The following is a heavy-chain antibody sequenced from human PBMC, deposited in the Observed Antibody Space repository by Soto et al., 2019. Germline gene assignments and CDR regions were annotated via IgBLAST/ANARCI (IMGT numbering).Heavy chain of an antibody. Sequence: EVQLVESGGGLVQPGGSLRLSCAASGFTFSSYDMHWVRQATGKGLEWVSAIGTAGDTYYPGSVKGRFTISRENAKNSLYLQMNSMRAEDTAVYYCARSEYSYGRLAGYGMDVWGQGTTVTVSS. CDR3: ARSEYSYGRLAGYGMDV. V-gene: IGHV3-13*01. CDR2: IGTAGDT. CDR1: GFTFSSYD. J-gene: IGHJ6*02. D-gene: IGHD5-18*01.